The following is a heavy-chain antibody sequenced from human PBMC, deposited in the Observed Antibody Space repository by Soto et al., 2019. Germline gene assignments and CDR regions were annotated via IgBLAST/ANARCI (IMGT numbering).Heavy chain of an antibody. D-gene: IGHD3-10*01. CDR1: GFSFSAYG. CDR2: ISYDGSEK. J-gene: IGHJ5*02. CDR3: SKWSGFGDA. V-gene: IGHV3-30*18. Sequence: GGSLRLSCAASGFSFSAYGMHWVRQAPGKGLEWVAVISYDGSEKYYADSVQGRFTIARDNSKNTLFLQTNSLRAEDTAVYFCSKWSGFGDAWGQGTLVTVSS.